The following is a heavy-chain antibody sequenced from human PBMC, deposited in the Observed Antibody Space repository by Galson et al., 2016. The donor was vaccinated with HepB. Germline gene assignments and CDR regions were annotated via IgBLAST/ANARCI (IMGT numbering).Heavy chain of an antibody. CDR3: ARGGFPYSSSLDY. CDR2: INAGNGNT. CDR1: GYSFTIYA. V-gene: IGHV1-3*01. J-gene: IGHJ4*02. D-gene: IGHD6-13*01. Sequence: SVKVSCKASGYSFTIYAMHWVRQAPGQRLEWMGWINAGNGNTKYSQKFQGRVTLSSDTSASTVYMELSSLRSEDTAVYYCARGGFPYSSSLDYWSQGTLVTVSS.